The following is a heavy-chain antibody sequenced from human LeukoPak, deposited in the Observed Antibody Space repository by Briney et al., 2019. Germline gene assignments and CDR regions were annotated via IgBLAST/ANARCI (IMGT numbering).Heavy chain of an antibody. CDR3: ARASYGSGIDY. Sequence: SETLSLTCAVYGGSFSGYYWSWIRQPAGKGLEWIGRIYTSGSINYNPSLKSRVTISVDTPKNQFSLKLSSVTAADTAVYYCARASYGSGIDYWGQGTLVTVSS. V-gene: IGHV4-59*10. CDR2: IYTSGSI. D-gene: IGHD3-10*01. J-gene: IGHJ4*02. CDR1: GGSFSGYY.